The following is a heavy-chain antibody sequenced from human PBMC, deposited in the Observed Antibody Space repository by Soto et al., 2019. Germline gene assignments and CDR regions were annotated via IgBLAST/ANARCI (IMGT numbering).Heavy chain of an antibody. CDR1: GFTFSSYG. CDR2: IWADGSNK. V-gene: IGHV3-33*01. Sequence: QVQLVESGGGVVQPGRSLRLSCAASGFTFSSYGMHWVRQAPGKGLEWVAVIWADGSNKYYADSVKGRFTISRDNSKNTLYLQMNSLRAEDTAVYYCARGRSCSGGSCYSAEDDAFDIWGQGTMVTVSS. D-gene: IGHD2-15*01. CDR3: ARGRSCSGGSCYSAEDDAFDI. J-gene: IGHJ3*02.